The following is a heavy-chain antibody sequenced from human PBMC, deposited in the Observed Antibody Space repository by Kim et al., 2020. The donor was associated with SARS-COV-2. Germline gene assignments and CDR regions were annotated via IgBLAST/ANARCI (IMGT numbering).Heavy chain of an antibody. CDR3: AKEGSSSWYYFDY. CDR1: GFTFDDYA. D-gene: IGHD6-13*01. V-gene: IGHV3-9*01. J-gene: IGHJ4*02. CDR2: ISWNSGSI. Sequence: GGSLRLSCAASGFTFDDYAMHWVRQAPGKGLEWVSGISWNSGSIGYADSVKGRFTISRDNAKNSLYLQMNSLRAEDTALYYCAKEGSSSWYYFDYWGQGTLVPVSS.